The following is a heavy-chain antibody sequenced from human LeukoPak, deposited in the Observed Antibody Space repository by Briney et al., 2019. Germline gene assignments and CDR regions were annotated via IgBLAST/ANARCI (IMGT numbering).Heavy chain of an antibody. J-gene: IGHJ1*01. D-gene: IGHD4-17*01. Sequence: GGSLRLSCAASGFTFSSYEMNWVRQAPGKGLEWLSYISRSGNAIYYADSMKGRFTISRDNAKNSLYLQMNSLRVEDTAVYYCATATSLDYGDYFFHHWGQGTLVTVSS. V-gene: IGHV3-48*03. CDR1: GFTFSSYE. CDR2: ISRSGNAI. CDR3: ATATSLDYGDYFFHH.